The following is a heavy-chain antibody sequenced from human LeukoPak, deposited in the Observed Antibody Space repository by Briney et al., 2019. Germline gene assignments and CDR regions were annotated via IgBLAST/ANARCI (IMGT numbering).Heavy chain of an antibody. CDR3: ARVGGETTDFWSGYAYYYYYMDV. CDR1: GFTFSSYS. J-gene: IGHJ6*03. Sequence: GGSLRHSCAASGFTFSSYSMNWVRQAPGKGLKWVSSISSISSYIYYAYSVKGRFTISRDNAKNSLYLQMNSLRAEDTAVYYCARVGGETTDFWSGYAYYYYYMDVWGKGTTVTVSS. D-gene: IGHD3-3*01. CDR2: ISSISSYI. V-gene: IGHV3-21*01.